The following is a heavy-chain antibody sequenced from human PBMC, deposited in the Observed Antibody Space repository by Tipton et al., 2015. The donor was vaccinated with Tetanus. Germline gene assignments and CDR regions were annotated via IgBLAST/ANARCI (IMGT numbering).Heavy chain of an antibody. D-gene: IGHD5-24*01. Sequence: TLSLTCSVSGASLRSGDYNWSWIRQPPGKGLEWLAYISDSGLTNSNYFLKSRITISRDTSRNQFFLKLTSVTAADTAVYYCARGNQRWLEIYYYYYGMDVWGQGTTVTVSS. CDR3: ARGNQRWLEIYYYYYGMDV. CDR1: GASLRSGDYN. J-gene: IGHJ6*02. V-gene: IGHV4-61*08. CDR2: ISDSGLT.